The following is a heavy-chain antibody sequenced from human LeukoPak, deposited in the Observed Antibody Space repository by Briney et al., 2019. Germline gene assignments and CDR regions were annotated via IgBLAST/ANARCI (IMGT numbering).Heavy chain of an antibody. J-gene: IGHJ1*01. D-gene: IGHD3-3*02. V-gene: IGHV1-18*01. CDR1: GYTFTSYG. Sequence: GASVKVSCKASGYTFTSYGISWVRQAPGQGLEWMGWISAYNGNTNYAQKLQGRVTMTTDTSTSTAYMELRSLRSDDTAVYYCATRITNIFGVVIIPDEYFQHWGQGTLVTVSS. CDR2: ISAYNGNT. CDR3: ATRITNIFGVVIIPDEYFQH.